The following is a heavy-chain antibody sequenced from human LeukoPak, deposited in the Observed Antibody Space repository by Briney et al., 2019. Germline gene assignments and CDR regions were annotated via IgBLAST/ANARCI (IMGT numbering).Heavy chain of an antibody. Sequence: PSETLSLTCTVSGGSISTYFWSWIRQSPGEGLEWIGYVHASGNTKYSPSLESRVTLSIDTSKNQFSLTLSFVTAADTAIYCCARLLRWSEDGFDIWGQGTVVAISS. J-gene: IGHJ3*02. CDR2: VHASGNT. CDR1: GGSISTYF. CDR3: ARLLRWSEDGFDI. V-gene: IGHV4-4*09. D-gene: IGHD2-15*01.